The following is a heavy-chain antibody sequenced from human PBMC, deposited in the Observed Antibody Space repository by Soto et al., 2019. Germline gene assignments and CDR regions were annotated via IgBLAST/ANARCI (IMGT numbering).Heavy chain of an antibody. CDR1: RVSMSEDF. CDR2: IFHTGST. V-gene: IGHV4-4*09. D-gene: IGHD2-8*01. J-gene: IGHJ5*02. CDR3: ATQRLCTGRHCSNWFDP. Sequence: PSGTPSLTCTVPRVSMSEDFWSWIRQPPGKGLEWIGYIFHTGSTNYNPSLKSRVTISLDTSKKQFSLKLNSVTAADTAVYYCATQRLCTGRHCSNWFDPWGQGILGTVS.